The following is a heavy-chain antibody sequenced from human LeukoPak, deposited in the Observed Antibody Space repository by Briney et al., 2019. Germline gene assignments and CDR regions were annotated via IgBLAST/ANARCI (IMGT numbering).Heavy chain of an antibody. CDR3: AKDVTPEKYYYGSGSFDY. Sequence: GGSLRLSCAASGFTFDDYAMHWVRQAPGKGLEWVSLISWDGGSTYYADSVKGRFTISRDNSKNSLYLQMNSLRAEDTALYYCAKDVTPEKYYYGSGSFDYWGQGTLVTVSS. J-gene: IGHJ4*02. V-gene: IGHV3-43D*03. CDR1: GFTFDDYA. D-gene: IGHD3-10*01. CDR2: ISWDGGST.